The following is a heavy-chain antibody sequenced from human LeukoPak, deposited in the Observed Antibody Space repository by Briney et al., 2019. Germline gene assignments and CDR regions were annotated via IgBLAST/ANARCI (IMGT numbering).Heavy chain of an antibody. D-gene: IGHD6-6*01. CDR1: GGSFSSYD. CDR3: ARSSSSPFDY. Sequence: PSETLSLTCAVYGGSFSSYDWSWIRQPAGKGLEWIGRIYTRGSTNYNPSLKSRVSMSVDTSKKQFSLKLSSVTAADTAVYYCARSSSSPFDYWGQGTLVTVSS. J-gene: IGHJ4*02. CDR2: IYTRGST. V-gene: IGHV4-59*10.